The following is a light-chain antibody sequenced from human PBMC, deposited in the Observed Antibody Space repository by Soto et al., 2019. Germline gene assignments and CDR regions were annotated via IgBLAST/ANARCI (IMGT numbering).Light chain of an antibody. V-gene: IGKV3-20*01. CDR1: QSVTGNH. CDR3: QQYGSSSIA. J-gene: IGKJ5*01. CDR2: TAS. Sequence: EIVLTQSPGTLSLSPGERATLSCRASQSVTGNHLAWYQQKPGQAPRLLIYTASTRAPGIPDRFSGSGSGTDFTLTISRLEPEDFAVYFCQQYGSSSIAFGQGTRLYIK.